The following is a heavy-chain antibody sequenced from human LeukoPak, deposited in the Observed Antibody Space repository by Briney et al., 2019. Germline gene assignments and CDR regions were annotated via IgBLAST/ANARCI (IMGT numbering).Heavy chain of an antibody. D-gene: IGHD5-24*01. J-gene: IGHJ1*01. CDR3: ARGGDGYNYGEYFQH. CDR1: GFTFSSYA. Sequence: GRSLRLSCAASGFTFSSYAMHWVRQAPGKGLEWVAVISYDGSNKYYADSVKGRFTISRDNSKNTLYLQMNSLRAEDTAVYYCARGGDGYNYGEYFQHWGQGTLVTVSS. V-gene: IGHV3-30*04. CDR2: ISYDGSNK.